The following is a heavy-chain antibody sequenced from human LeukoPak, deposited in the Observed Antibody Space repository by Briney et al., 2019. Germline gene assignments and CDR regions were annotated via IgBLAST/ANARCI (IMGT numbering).Heavy chain of an antibody. CDR3: ARDVLFGAVEGDIGFDP. CDR1: GFTFSDYY. J-gene: IGHJ5*02. CDR2: ISSSGSTI. Sequence: PGGSLRLSCAASGFTFSDYYMSWIRQAPGKGLEWVSYISSSGSTIYYADSVKGRFTISRDNAKNSLYLQMNSLRAEDTAVYYCARDVLFGAVEGDIGFDPWGRGTLVTVSS. V-gene: IGHV3-11*01. D-gene: IGHD2-8*01.